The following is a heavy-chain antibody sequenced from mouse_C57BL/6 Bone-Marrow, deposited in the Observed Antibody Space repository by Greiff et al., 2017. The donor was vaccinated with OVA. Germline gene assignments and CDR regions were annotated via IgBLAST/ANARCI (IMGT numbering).Heavy chain of an antibody. CDR2: SRNKANDYTT. J-gene: IGHJ3*01. CDR1: GFTFSDFY. Sequence: EVKLEESGGGLVQSGRSLRLSCATSGFTFSDFYMEWVRQAPGKGLEWIAASRNKANDYTTEYSASVKGRFIVSRDTSQSILYLQMNALRAEDTAIYYCARDARYYGSSWFAYWGQGTLVTVSA. V-gene: IGHV7-1*01. D-gene: IGHD1-1*01. CDR3: ARDARYYGSSWFAY.